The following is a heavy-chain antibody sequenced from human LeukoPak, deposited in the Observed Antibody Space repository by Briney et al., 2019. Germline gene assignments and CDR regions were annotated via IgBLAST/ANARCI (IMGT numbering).Heavy chain of an antibody. D-gene: IGHD3-3*01. Sequence: SETLSLTCTVSGGSISSSSYYWGWIRQPPGKGLEWIGSIYYSGSTYYNPSLKSRVTISVDTSKNQFSLKLSSVTAADTAVYYCARSHYDFWSGYYNNRFDPWGQGTLVTVSS. V-gene: IGHV4-39*01. J-gene: IGHJ5*02. CDR2: IYYSGST. CDR1: GGSISSSSYY. CDR3: ARSHYDFWSGYYNNRFDP.